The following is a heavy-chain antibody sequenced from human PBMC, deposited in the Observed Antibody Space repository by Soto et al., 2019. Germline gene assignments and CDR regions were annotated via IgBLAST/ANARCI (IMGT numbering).Heavy chain of an antibody. Sequence: GGSLRLSCAASGFTFSSYAMSWVRQAPGKGLEWVSAISGSGGSTYYADSVKGRFTISRDNSKNTLYLQMNSLRAEDTAVYYCARRHTFDCSGGSCYEAVDYWGQGTLVTVSS. J-gene: IGHJ4*02. CDR3: ARRHTFDCSGGSCYEAVDY. D-gene: IGHD2-15*01. CDR2: ISGSGGST. CDR1: GFTFSSYA. V-gene: IGHV3-23*01.